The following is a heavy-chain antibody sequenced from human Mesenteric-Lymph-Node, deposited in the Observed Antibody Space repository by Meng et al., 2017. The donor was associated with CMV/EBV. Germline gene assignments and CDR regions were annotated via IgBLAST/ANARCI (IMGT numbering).Heavy chain of an antibody. V-gene: IGHV3-74*01. CDR1: GFPFRDFA. CDR3: VRDYVGTTIFDF. D-gene: IGHD1-1*01. J-gene: IGHJ4*02. CDR2: IDSDGTMT. Sequence: GGSLRLSCAASGFPFRDFAMHWVRQAPGKGLVWVSSIDSDGTMTRYMDSVKGRFTISRDNAKNTLYLQMNSLRGEDTAMYYCVRDYVGTTIFDFWGQGTLVTVSS.